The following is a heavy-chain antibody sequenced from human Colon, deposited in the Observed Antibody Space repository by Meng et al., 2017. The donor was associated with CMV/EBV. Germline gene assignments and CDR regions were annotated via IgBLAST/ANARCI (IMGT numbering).Heavy chain of an antibody. CDR3: AKDHYDFWTDY. D-gene: IGHD3-3*01. CDR1: GFTFSTYA. V-gene: IGHV3-23*01. CDR2: IGGSGGKT. J-gene: IGHJ4*02. Sequence: GESLKISCAASGFTFSTYAMYWVRQAPGKGLEWVSGIGGSGGKTDYADSVKGRFTISRDNSKNTLYLQMNSLRAEDTAVYYCAKDHYDFWTDYWGQGTLVTVSS.